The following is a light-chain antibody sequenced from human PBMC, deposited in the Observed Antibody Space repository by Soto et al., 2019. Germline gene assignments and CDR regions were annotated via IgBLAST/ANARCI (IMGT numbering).Light chain of an antibody. CDR3: QQYGSSPMYT. V-gene: IGKV3-20*01. CDR2: GAS. Sequence: EIVLTQSPGTLSLSPGERATLSCRASQSVSSSYLAWYQQKPGQAHSLLIYGASSRATGIPDRFSGSGSGTDFTLTISRLEAEDFAVYYCQQYGSSPMYTFGQGTKLEIK. CDR1: QSVSSSY. J-gene: IGKJ2*01.